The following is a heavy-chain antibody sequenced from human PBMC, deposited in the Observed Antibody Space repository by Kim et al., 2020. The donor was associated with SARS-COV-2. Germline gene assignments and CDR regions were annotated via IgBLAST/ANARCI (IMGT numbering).Heavy chain of an antibody. CDR3: AARTVVNDY. D-gene: IGHD2-15*01. Sequence: SETLSLTCAVYGGSFSGYYWSWIRQPPGKGLEWIGEINHSGSTNYNPSLKSRLTISVDTSKNQFSLKLSSVTAADTAVYYCAARTVVNDYWGQGTLVTVSS. J-gene: IGHJ4*02. CDR2: INHSGST. CDR1: GGSFSGYY. V-gene: IGHV4-34*01.